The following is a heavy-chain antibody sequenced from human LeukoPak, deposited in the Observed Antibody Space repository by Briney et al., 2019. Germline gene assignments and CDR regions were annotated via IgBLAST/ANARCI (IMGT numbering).Heavy chain of an antibody. CDR3: ARDLRIAAAGKDYFDY. Sequence: GCSLRLSCAASGFTFSRYSMHWVRQAPGKGLEWVASISSSSTYIYYADSVKGRFTIYRDNAKNSLYLQMNSLRAEDTAVYYCARDLRIAAAGKDYFDYWGQGTLVTVSS. D-gene: IGHD6-13*01. V-gene: IGHV3-21*01. CDR2: ISSSSTYI. CDR1: GFTFSRYS. J-gene: IGHJ4*02.